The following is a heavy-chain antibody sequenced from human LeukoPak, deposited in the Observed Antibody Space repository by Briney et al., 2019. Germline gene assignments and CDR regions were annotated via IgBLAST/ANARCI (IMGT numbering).Heavy chain of an antibody. CDR3: AAGASYNPGD. J-gene: IGHJ4*02. CDR2: IENDGSST. CDR1: GFTFINYD. Sequence: PGGSLRLSCAASGFTFINYDMHWVRQAPAKGLEWVALIENDGSSTYYADSAKGRFTVSRDNSKNTLYLLMSSLRPEDTALYYCAAGASYNPGDWGQGTLVTVSS. D-gene: IGHD1-14*01. V-gene: IGHV3-30*02.